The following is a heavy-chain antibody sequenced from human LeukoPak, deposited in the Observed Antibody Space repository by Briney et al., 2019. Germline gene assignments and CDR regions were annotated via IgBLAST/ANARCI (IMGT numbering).Heavy chain of an antibody. CDR2: ISYDGSNK. CDR1: GFTFSSYA. D-gene: IGHD2-8*01. Sequence: GGSLRLSCAASGFTFSSYAMHWVRQAPGKGLEWVAVISYDGSNKYYADSMKGRFTISRDNSKNTLYMQMNSLRAEDTAMYYCAKEEWCSFDNWGQGYLVTVSS. J-gene: IGHJ4*02. CDR3: AKEEWCSFDN. V-gene: IGHV3-30-3*01.